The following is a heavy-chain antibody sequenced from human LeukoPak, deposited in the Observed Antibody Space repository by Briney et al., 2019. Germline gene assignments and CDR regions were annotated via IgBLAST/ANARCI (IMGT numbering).Heavy chain of an antibody. CDR2: ISSSGSTI. J-gene: IGHJ4*02. Sequence: GEQLTLSCAASGFTFSSYEMNWLRQAPGKGLEWVSYISSSGSTIYYADSVKGRFTISRDNAKNSLYLQMNSLRAEDTAVYYCARSKARYIAVAVNFDYWGQGTLVTVSS. CDR3: ARSKARYIAVAVNFDY. CDR1: GFTFSSYE. V-gene: IGHV3-48*03. D-gene: IGHD6-19*01.